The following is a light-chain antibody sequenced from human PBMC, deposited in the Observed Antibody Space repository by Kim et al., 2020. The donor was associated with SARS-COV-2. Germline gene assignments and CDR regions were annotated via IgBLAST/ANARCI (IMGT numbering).Light chain of an antibody. CDR2: DVS. J-gene: IGLJ1*01. CDR3: SSYTNTNGYV. Sequence: QSALTQPASVSGSPGQSITISCTGSSSDVGGHNYVSWYQQYSGKVPKLIIFDVSDRPSGVSSRFSGSKSGNTASLTISSLQVEDEADYYCSSYTNTNGYVFGTGTKVTVL. CDR1: SSDVGGHNY. V-gene: IGLV2-14*03.